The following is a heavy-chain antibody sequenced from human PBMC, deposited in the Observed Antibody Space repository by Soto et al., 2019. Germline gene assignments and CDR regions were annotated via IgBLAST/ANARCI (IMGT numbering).Heavy chain of an antibody. Sequence: EVQLVESGGSLVKPGGSLRLSCAASGFTFSSYSMNWVRQAPGKGLEWVSSISSSSSYIYYADSVKGRFTISRDNAKNSLYLQMNSLRAEDTAVYYCARGYWGYSSSWYLSAEYFQHWGQGTLVTVSS. CDR2: ISSSSSYI. CDR3: ARGYWGYSSSWYLSAEYFQH. V-gene: IGHV3-21*01. CDR1: GFTFSSYS. D-gene: IGHD6-13*01. J-gene: IGHJ1*01.